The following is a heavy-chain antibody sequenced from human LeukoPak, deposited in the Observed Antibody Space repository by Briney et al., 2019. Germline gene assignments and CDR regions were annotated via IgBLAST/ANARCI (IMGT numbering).Heavy chain of an antibody. CDR2: ISSSGSTI. J-gene: IGHJ3*02. Sequence: GGSLRLSCAASGFTFSSYEMNWVRQAPGKGLEWVSYISSSGSTIYYADSVKGRFTISRDNAKNSLYLQMNSLRAEDTAVYYCARDDVWATVAFDIWGQGTMVTVSS. CDR3: ARDDVWATVAFDI. V-gene: IGHV3-48*03. D-gene: IGHD7-27*01. CDR1: GFTFSSYE.